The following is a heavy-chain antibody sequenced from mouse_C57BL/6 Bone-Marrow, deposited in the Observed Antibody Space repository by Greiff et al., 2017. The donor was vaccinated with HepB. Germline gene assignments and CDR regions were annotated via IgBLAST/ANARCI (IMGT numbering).Heavy chain of an antibody. CDR3: ARGTARDY. CDR1: GYSITSGYY. D-gene: IGHD4-1*01. J-gene: IGHJ2*01. Sequence: EVHLVESGPGLVKPSQSLSLTCSVTGYSITSGYYWNWIRQFPGNKLEWMGYISYDGSNNYNPSLKNRISITRDTSKNQFFLKLNSVTTEDTATYYCARGTARDYWGQGTTLTVSS. V-gene: IGHV3-6*01. CDR2: ISYDGSN.